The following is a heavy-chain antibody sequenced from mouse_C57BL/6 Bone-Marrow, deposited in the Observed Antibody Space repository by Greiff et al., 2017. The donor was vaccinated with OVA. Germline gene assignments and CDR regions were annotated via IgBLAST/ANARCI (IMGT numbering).Heavy chain of an antibody. Sequence: VQLQQPGAELVKPGASVKMSCKASGYTFTSYWITWVKQRPGQGLEWIGDIYPGSGSTNYNEKFKSKATLTVDTSSSTAYMQLSSLTSEDSAVYYCARSPYYGSSYWYFDVWGAGTMVTVSS. CDR3: ARSPYYGSSYWYFDV. CDR2: IYPGSGST. D-gene: IGHD1-1*01. J-gene: IGHJ1*01. V-gene: IGHV1-55*01. CDR1: GYTFTSYW.